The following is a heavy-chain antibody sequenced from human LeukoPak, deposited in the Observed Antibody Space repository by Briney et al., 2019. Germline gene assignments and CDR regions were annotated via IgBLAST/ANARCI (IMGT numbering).Heavy chain of an antibody. CDR3: ARQGYDSSGYALYYFDY. CDR1: GYTFTSYY. Sequence: ASVKVSCKASGYTFTSYYIHWVRQAPGQGLEWMGMINPSGGNTSNAQKFHGRVTMTRDTSTSIVYMELSSLRSEDTAVYYCARQGYDSSGYALYYFDYWGQGTLVTVSS. D-gene: IGHD3-22*01. V-gene: IGHV1-46*01. CDR2: INPSGGNT. J-gene: IGHJ4*02.